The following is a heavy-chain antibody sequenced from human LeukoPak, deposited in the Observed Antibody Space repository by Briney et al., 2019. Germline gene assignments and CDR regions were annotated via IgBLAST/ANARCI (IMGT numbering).Heavy chain of an antibody. CDR2: IYYSGST. Sequence: SETLSLTCTVSGGSISSYYWSWIRQPPGKGLEWIGYIYYSGSTNYNPSLKSRVTISVDTPKNQFSLKLSSVTAADTAVYYCARDLRSGSYYRYYYYMDVWGKGTTVTVSS. D-gene: IGHD1-26*01. CDR1: GGSISSYY. CDR3: ARDLRSGSYYRYYYYMDV. V-gene: IGHV4-59*01. J-gene: IGHJ6*03.